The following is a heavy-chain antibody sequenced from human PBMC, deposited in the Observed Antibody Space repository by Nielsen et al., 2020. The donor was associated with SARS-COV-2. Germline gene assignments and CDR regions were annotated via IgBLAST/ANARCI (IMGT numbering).Heavy chain of an antibody. V-gene: IGHV1-69*05. CDR3: ARAKWNWNDLDY. CDR1: GGTFSSYP. CDR2: IIPIFGTT. D-gene: IGHD1-1*01. J-gene: IGHJ4*02. Sequence: SVKVSCKASGGTFSSYPISWVRQAPGQGLEWMGGIIPIFGTTNYAQKLQGRVTMTRDTPISTAYMDLSSLKSDDTAVYYCARAKWNWNDLDYWGQGTLVTVSS.